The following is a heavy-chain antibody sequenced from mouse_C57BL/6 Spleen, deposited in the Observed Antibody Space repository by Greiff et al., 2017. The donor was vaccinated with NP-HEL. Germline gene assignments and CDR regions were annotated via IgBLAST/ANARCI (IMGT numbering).Heavy chain of an antibody. V-gene: IGHV5-9-1*02. J-gene: IGHJ1*03. CDR2: ISSGGDYI. D-gene: IGHD1-1*01. CDR3: TRAFYYYGSSYHWYFDV. CDR1: GFTFSSYA. Sequence: EVKVEESGEGLVKPGGSLKLSCAASGFTFSSYAMSWVRQTPEKRLEWVAYISSGGDYIYYADTVKGRFTISRDNARNTLYLQMSSLKSEDTAMYYCTRAFYYYGSSYHWYFDVWGTGTTVTVSS.